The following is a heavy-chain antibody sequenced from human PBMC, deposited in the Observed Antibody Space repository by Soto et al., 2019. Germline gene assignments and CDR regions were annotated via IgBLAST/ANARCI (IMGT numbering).Heavy chain of an antibody. V-gene: IGHV1-18*01. CDR1: GYTFTSYG. CDR3: ARGGTIHYYDSSGYYEFDY. D-gene: IGHD3-22*01. CDR2: ISAYNGNT. Sequence: ASVKVSCKASGYTFTSYGISWVRQAPGQGLEWMGWISAYNGNTNYAQKLQGRVTMTTDTSTSTAYMELRSLRSDDTAVYYCARGGTIHYYDSSGYYEFDYWGQGTLVTSPQ. J-gene: IGHJ4*02.